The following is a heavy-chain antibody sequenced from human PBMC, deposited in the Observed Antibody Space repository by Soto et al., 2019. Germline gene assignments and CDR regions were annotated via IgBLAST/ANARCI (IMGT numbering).Heavy chain of an antibody. V-gene: IGHV3-7*03. CDR1: GFTFSSYW. CDR2: IKQDGSEK. D-gene: IGHD2-2*01. Sequence: HPGGSLRLSCAASGFTFSSYWMSWVRQAPGKGLEWVANIKQDGSEKYYVDSVKGRFTISRDNAKNSLYLQMNSLRAEDTAVYYCARDQWRWCSSTSCYFYYGMDVWGQGTTVTVSS. CDR3: ARDQWRWCSSTSCYFYYGMDV. J-gene: IGHJ6*02.